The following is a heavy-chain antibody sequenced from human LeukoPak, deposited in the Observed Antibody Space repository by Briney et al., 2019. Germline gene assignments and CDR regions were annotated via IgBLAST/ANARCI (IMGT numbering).Heavy chain of an antibody. CDR1: GFTFSSYG. D-gene: IGHD1-26*01. J-gene: IGHJ4*02. CDR3: ARGVGSGSRLRAGDY. Sequence: GGSLRLSCAASGFTFSSYGMHWVRQAPGKGLEWVAIMWYDGSNKYYTDSVKGRFTISRDNSKNTLYLQMNSLRAEDTAVYYCARGVGSGSRLRAGDYWGQGTLVTVSS. V-gene: IGHV3-33*01. CDR2: MWYDGSNK.